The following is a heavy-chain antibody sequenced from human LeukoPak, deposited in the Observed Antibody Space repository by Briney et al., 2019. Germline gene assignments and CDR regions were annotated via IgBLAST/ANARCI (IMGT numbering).Heavy chain of an antibody. CDR2: IGFGGTNK. J-gene: IGHJ4*02. Sequence: GGSPRLSCAASGFTFSHYGMHWVRQAPGRGLEWLAFIGFGGTNKYYADSVQGRFSISRDNSKNTLFVQMNSLRIEDTAVYYCARAYSSDYWGQGTLVTVSS. CDR1: GFTFSHYG. CDR3: ARAYSSDY. D-gene: IGHD6-13*01. V-gene: IGHV3-30*02.